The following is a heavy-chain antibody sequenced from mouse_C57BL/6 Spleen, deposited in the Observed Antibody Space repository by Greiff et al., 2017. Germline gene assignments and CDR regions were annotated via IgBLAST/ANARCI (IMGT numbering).Heavy chain of an antibody. CDR2: IYPSSGNT. Sequence: VQVVESGAELARPGASVKLSCKASGYTFTSYGISWVKQRTGQGLEWIGEIYPSSGNTYYNEKFKGKATLTADKSSSTAYMALRGLTSEDSAVYFGARGDYGSSDDYAMDDWGQGASVTVSS. V-gene: IGHV1-81*01. CDR1: GYTFTSYG. CDR3: ARGDYGSSDDYAMDD. D-gene: IGHD1-1*01. J-gene: IGHJ4*01.